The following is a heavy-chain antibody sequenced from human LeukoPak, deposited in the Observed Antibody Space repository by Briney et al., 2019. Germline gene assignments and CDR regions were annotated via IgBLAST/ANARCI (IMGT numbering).Heavy chain of an antibody. Sequence: SVKVSCKASGGTFSSYAISWVRQAPGQGLEWMGRIIPILGIANYAQKFQGRVTITADKSTSTAYMELSSLRSEDTAVYYCARDPSSSWYYFDYWGQGTLVTVSS. CDR2: IIPILGIA. V-gene: IGHV1-69*04. CDR3: ARDPSSSWYYFDY. J-gene: IGHJ4*02. CDR1: GGTFSSYA. D-gene: IGHD6-13*01.